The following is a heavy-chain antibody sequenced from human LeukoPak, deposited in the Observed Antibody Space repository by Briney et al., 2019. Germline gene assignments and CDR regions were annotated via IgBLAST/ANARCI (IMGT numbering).Heavy chain of an antibody. Sequence: GGSLRLSCAASGFTFSSYWMHWVRQAPGKGLVWVSRINSDGSSTSYADSVKGRFTISRDNAKDTLYLQMNSLRAEDTAVYYCAKALYGDYVFDYWGQGTLVTVSS. J-gene: IGHJ4*02. D-gene: IGHD4-17*01. CDR2: INSDGSST. CDR3: AKALYGDYVFDY. V-gene: IGHV3-74*01. CDR1: GFTFSSYW.